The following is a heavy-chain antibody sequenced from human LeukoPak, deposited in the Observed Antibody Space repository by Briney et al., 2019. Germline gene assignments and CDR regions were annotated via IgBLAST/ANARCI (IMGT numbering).Heavy chain of an antibody. CDR3: AKGILAWLRADDAFDI. Sequence: GGSLRLSCAAPGFTLDDYAMHWVRQAPGKGLEWVSGISWNSGSIGYADSVKGRFTISRDNAKNSLYLQMNSLRAEDTALYYCAKGILAWLRADDAFDIWGEGTMVTVSS. D-gene: IGHD5-12*01. CDR2: ISWNSGSI. J-gene: IGHJ3*02. CDR1: GFTLDDYA. V-gene: IGHV3-9*01.